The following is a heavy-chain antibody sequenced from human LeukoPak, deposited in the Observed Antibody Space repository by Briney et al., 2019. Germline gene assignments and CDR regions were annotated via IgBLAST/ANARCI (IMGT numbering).Heavy chain of an antibody. Sequence: GGSLRLSCAASGFTFSNAWMSWVRQAPGKGLEWVSTISGSGGNTFYADSVKGRFTISRDNSKNTLYLQMNSLRAEDTAVYYCAKDSHDNWNYQNQYYFDYWGQGTLVTVSS. CDR1: GFTFSNAW. J-gene: IGHJ4*02. V-gene: IGHV3-23*01. CDR2: ISGSGGNT. D-gene: IGHD1-7*01. CDR3: AKDSHDNWNYQNQYYFDY.